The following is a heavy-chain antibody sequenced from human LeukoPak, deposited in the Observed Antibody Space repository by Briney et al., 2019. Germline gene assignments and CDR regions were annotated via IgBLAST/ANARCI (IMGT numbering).Heavy chain of an antibody. V-gene: IGHV3-23*01. CDR3: TKEGFY. J-gene: IGHJ4*02. CDR1: GITLRSYA. CDR2: ISGSGGST. Sequence: PGGSLRLSCAASGITLRSYAMSWVRQAPGKGLEWVSAISGSGGSTYYADSVKGRFTISRDNSRNTVYLQMNSLRVEDTAMYYCTKEGFYWGQGTLVTVSS.